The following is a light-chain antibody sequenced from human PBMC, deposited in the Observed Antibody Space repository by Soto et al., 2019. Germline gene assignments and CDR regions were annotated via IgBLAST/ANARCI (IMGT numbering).Light chain of an antibody. V-gene: IGKV3D-15*01. CDR3: QHHTRRPLT. Sequence: ERVLTLSPSTLSGYPRERGTLCCRASQSVGSDLAWYQQKPGQAPRLVIYDIFTRATGVPTRISGSGSGTEFTLTISSLQSEDPAVYYCQHHTRRPLTSGGGT. J-gene: IGKJ4*02. CDR2: DIF. CDR1: QSVGSD.